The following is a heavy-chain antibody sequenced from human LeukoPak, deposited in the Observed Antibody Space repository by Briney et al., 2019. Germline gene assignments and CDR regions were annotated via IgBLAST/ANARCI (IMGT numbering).Heavy chain of an antibody. CDR3: TRENCVPDP. Sequence: GGSLRLPCVASGYTFSPYWMRWVRQTPGKGLEWVASISDGGSATYYVDSVRGRFTISRDDAKNSLFLQMNGLRADDTAVYYCTRENCVPDPWGQGTLVTVSS. J-gene: IGHJ5*02. CDR1: GYTFSPYW. CDR2: ISDGGSAT. V-gene: IGHV3-7*03. D-gene: IGHD3-10*02.